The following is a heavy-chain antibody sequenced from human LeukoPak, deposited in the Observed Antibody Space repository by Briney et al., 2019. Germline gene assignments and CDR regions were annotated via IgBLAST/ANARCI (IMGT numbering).Heavy chain of an antibody. CDR2: IYYSGST. CDR3: ARMRTGSSHTHYYYYYMDV. CDR1: GGSISSYY. V-gene: IGHV4-59*01. J-gene: IGHJ6*03. D-gene: IGHD1-26*01. Sequence: PSETLSLTCTVSGGSISSYYWSWIRQPPGKGLEWLGYIYYSGSTNYNPSLKSRVTISVDTSKNQFSLKLSSVTAADTAVYYCARMRTGSSHTHYYYYYMDVWGKGTTVTISS.